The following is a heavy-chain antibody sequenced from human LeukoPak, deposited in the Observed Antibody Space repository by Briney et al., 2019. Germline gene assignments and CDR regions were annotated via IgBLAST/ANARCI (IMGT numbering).Heavy chain of an antibody. Sequence: SETLSLTCTVSGGSFSSGSYYWSWLRQPPGKVLEWIGYIYYSGSTNYNPSLKSRVTISVDTSKNQFSLKLSSVTAADTAVYYCARGGYSSSSWGQGTLVTVSS. J-gene: IGHJ4*02. V-gene: IGHV4-61*01. CDR3: ARGGYSSSS. CDR2: IYYSGST. D-gene: IGHD6-6*01. CDR1: GGSFSSGSYY.